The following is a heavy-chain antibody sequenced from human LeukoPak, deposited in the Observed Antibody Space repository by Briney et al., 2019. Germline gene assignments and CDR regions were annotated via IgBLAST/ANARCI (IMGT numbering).Heavy chain of an antibody. D-gene: IGHD3-3*01. Sequence: PSETLSLTCTVSGGSISSSNYYWGWIRQPPGKGLEWIGSIYCSGNTYYNSSLKSRVTISVDTSKNHFSLNLNSVTAADTAVYYCARHAYYDFVTGLFDPWGQGTLVTVSS. CDR2: IYCSGNT. J-gene: IGHJ5*02. CDR1: GGSISSSNYY. CDR3: ARHAYYDFVTGLFDP. V-gene: IGHV4-39*01.